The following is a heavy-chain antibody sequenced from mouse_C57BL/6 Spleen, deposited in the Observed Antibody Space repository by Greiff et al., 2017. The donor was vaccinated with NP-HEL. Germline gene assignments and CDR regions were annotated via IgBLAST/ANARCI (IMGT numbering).Heavy chain of an antibody. D-gene: IGHD2-12*01. J-gene: IGHJ2*01. CDR2: INPNNGGT. CDR1: GYTFTDYY. Sequence: EVQLQQSGPELVKPGASVKISCKASGYTFTDYYMNWVKQSHGKSLEWIGDINPNNGGTSYNQKFKGKATLTVDKSSSTAYMELRSLTSEDSAVYYCARYSWDYWGQGTTLTVSS. V-gene: IGHV1-26*01. CDR3: ARYSWDY.